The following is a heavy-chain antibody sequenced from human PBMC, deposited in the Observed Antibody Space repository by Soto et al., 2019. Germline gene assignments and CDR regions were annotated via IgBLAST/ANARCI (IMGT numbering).Heavy chain of an antibody. D-gene: IGHD3-22*01. CDR1: GFTFSSYA. J-gene: IGHJ4*02. CDR2: ISGSGGST. CDR3: AKDWGRVVVITEFDY. V-gene: IGHV3-23*01. Sequence: GGSLRLSCAASGFTFSSYAMSWVRQAPGKGLEWVSAISGSGGSTYYADSVKGRFTISRDNSKNTLYLQMNSLRAEDTAVYYCAKDWGRVVVITEFDYWGQGTLVTVSS.